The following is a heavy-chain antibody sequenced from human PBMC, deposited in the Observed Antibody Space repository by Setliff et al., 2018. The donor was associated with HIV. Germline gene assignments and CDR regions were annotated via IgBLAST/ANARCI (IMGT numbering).Heavy chain of an antibody. V-gene: IGHV1-2*02. CDR2: INVNNDAT. CDR3: ATITVAGTGAFDI. CDR1: GYTFTSHY. D-gene: IGHD6-19*01. J-gene: IGHJ3*02. Sequence: ASVKVSCKASGYTFTSHYIHWVRQAPGQGLEWMGWINVNNDATNYAQKFQGRVTMTRDTSTTTAYMELRSLRSDDTAVYYCATITVAGTGAFDIWGQGTMVTVSS.